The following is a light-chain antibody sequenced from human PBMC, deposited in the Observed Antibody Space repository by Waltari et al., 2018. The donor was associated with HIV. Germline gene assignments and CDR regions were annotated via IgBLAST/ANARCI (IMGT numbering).Light chain of an antibody. Sequence: QSALTQPPSASGSPGQSVTIPCTGTSSDVGGYNYVSWYHHHPGKAPKLVIYDVSKRPSGVPDRFSGSKSGNTASLTVSGLQAEDEADYYCNSYAGSNNLGVFGGGTKLTVL. CDR3: NSYAGSNNLGV. V-gene: IGLV2-8*01. CDR1: SSDVGGYNY. J-gene: IGLJ3*02. CDR2: DVS.